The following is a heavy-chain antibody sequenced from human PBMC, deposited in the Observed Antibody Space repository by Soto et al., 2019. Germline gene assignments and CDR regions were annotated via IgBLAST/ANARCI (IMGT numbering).Heavy chain of an antibody. D-gene: IGHD2-15*01. CDR3: ARGRRVASLDY. V-gene: IGHV4-59*01. CDR2: IYYSGST. J-gene: IGHJ4*02. CDR1: GGSISSYY. Sequence: QVQLQESGPGLVKPSETLSLTCTVSGGSISSYYWSWIRQPPGKGLEWIGYIYYSGSTNYNPSLKRRVTISVDTSKNQFSLKLSSVTAADTAVYYCARGRRVASLDYWGQGTLVTVSS.